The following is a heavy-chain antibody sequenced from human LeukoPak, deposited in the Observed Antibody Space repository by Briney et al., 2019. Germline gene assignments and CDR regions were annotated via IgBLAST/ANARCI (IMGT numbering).Heavy chain of an antibody. CDR3: ANSYSGYDSVFY. CDR1: GGSITSSPSY. D-gene: IGHD5-12*01. J-gene: IGHJ4*02. V-gene: IGHV4-39*01. Sequence: PSETLSLTCTVSGGSITSSPSYWGWIRQSPGKGLEWIGSIYYTGSTHYNPSLKSRVTISSDTSKNQFSLKLNSVTAADTAVYFCANSYSGYDSVFYWGQGTLVTVSS. CDR2: IYYTGST.